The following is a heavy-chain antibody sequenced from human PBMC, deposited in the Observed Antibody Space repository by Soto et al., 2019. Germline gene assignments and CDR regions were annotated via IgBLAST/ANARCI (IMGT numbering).Heavy chain of an antibody. CDR3: ARRRYADGAFDY. CDR2: IHYSGST. D-gene: IGHD3-9*01. Sequence: QVQLQESGPGLVKPSETLSLTCFVSGGSISGYYGSWVRQPPGKGLEWIGYIHYSGSTTYNSSLKGRVTRSEDTPKTQFPRRLSSVTAADTAVYYCARRRYADGAFDYWGQEPLVTVSS. CDR1: GGSISGYY. J-gene: IGHJ4*02. V-gene: IGHV4-59*08.